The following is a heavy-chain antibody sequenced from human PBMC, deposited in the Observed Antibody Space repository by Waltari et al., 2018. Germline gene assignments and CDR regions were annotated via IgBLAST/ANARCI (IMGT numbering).Heavy chain of an antibody. CDR3: ARRMVQGPEDY. V-gene: IGHV4-61*02. CDR1: GGSISSGSYY. J-gene: IGHJ4*02. D-gene: IGHD3-10*01. CDR2: IYHSGST. Sequence: QVQLQESGPGLVKPSQTLSLTCTVSGGSISSGSYYWSWIRQPAGKGLEWIGSIYHSGSTYYNPSLKSRVTISVDTSKNQFSLKLSSVTAADTAVYYCARRMVQGPEDYWGQGTLVTVSS.